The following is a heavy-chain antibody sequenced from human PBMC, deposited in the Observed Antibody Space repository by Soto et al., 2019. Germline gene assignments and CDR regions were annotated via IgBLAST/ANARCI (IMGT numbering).Heavy chain of an antibody. CDR3: ARKITMVRGVITPYFDY. Sequence: SETLSLTCAVSGGSISSSNWWSWVRQPPGKGLEWIGEIYHSGSTNYNPSLKSRVTISVDKSKNQFSLKLSSVTAADTAVYYCARKITMVRGVITPYFDYWGQGTLVTVS. CDR1: GGSISSSNW. V-gene: IGHV4-4*02. CDR2: IYHSGST. J-gene: IGHJ4*02. D-gene: IGHD3-10*01.